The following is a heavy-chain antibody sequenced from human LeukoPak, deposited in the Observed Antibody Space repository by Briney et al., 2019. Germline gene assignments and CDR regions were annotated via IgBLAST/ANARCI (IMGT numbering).Heavy chain of an antibody. CDR3: ARVNYYDPSFDY. Sequence: EASVKVSCKASGGTFSSYAISWVRQAPGQGLEWMGGIILIFGTANYAQKFQGRVTITADESTSTAYMELSSLRSEDTAVYYCARVNYYDPSFDYWGQGTLVTVSS. V-gene: IGHV1-69*13. D-gene: IGHD3-22*01. CDR1: GGTFSSYA. J-gene: IGHJ4*02. CDR2: IILIFGTA.